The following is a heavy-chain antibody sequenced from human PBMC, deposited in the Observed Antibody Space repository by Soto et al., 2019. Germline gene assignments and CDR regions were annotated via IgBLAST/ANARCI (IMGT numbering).Heavy chain of an antibody. Sequence: QVQLQESGPGLVKPSETLSLTCTVSGGSISSYYWSWIRQPPGKGLEWIGYIYYSGSTNYNPSPKSRVTIAVDTSKNQFSLKLSSVTAADTAVYYCASGSGSYLFDYWGQGTLVTVSS. V-gene: IGHV4-59*01. CDR1: GGSISSYY. CDR3: ASGSGSYLFDY. J-gene: IGHJ4*02. CDR2: IYYSGST. D-gene: IGHD1-26*01.